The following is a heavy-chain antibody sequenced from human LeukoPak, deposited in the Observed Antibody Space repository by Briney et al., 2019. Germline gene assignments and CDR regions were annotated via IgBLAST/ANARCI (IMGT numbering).Heavy chain of an antibody. CDR2: IRYDGSNK. Sequence: GGSLRLSCAASGFTFSSYGMHWVRQAPGKGLEWVAFIRYDGSNKYYADSVKGRFTISRDNSKNTLYLQMNSLRAEDTAVYYCAKEWVRWQQLYCDPWGQGTLVTVSS. CDR1: GFTFSSYG. D-gene: IGHD6-13*01. J-gene: IGHJ5*02. V-gene: IGHV3-30*02. CDR3: AKEWVRWQQLYCDP.